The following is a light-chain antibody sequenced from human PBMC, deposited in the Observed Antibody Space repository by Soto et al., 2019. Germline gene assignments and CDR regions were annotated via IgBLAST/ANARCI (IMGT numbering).Light chain of an antibody. CDR2: GAA. CDR1: QTIASNS. CDR3: QQYHNSPSGFTFGPGTTPSGFG. J-gene: IGKJ3*01. V-gene: IGKV3-20*01. Sequence: IVLTQSPGTLSLSPGERATLSCRASQTIASNSLAWYRQKPGQAPRLLIYGAASRATGVPDRFTGSGSGTEFTLTISRLEPEDFAVYYCQQYHNSPSGFTFGPGTTPSGFGFGPGTKVDIK.